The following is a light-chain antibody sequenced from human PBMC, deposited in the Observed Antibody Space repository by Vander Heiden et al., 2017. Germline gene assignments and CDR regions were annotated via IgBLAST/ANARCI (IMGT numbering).Light chain of an antibody. CDR1: QDISNY. Sequence: DIQMTQSPSSLSASVGYRVTITCQASQDISNYLNWYQQKPGKAPKLLIYDASNLETGVPSRFSGNGSGTDFTFTISSLQPEDIATYYCQQYYNLPLTFGGGTKVEIK. V-gene: IGKV1-33*01. CDR2: DAS. CDR3: QQYYNLPLT. J-gene: IGKJ4*01.